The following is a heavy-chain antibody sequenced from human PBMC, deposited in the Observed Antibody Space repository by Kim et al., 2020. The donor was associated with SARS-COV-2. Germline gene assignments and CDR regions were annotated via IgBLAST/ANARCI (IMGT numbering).Heavy chain of an antibody. V-gene: IGHV4-34*01. CDR3: ARTSYDFWSGYYCVLDY. J-gene: IGHJ4*02. Sequence: LKRRVTISVDTSTNQFSLKLSSVTAADTAVYYCARTSYDFWSGYYCVLDYWGQGTLVTVSS. D-gene: IGHD3-3*01.